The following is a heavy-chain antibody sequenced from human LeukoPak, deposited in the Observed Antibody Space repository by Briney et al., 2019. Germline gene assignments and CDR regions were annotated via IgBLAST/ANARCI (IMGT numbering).Heavy chain of an antibody. D-gene: IGHD3-10*02. V-gene: IGHV3-48*01. CDR1: GFTFSSYS. J-gene: IGHJ6*04. Sequence: GGSLRLSCAASGFTFSSYSMNWVRQAPGKGLEWVSYISSSSNTIYYADSVKGRFTISRDNAKNSLYLQMNSLRAEDTAVYYCAELGITMIGGVWGKGTTVTISS. CDR3: AELGITMIGGV. CDR2: ISSSSNTI.